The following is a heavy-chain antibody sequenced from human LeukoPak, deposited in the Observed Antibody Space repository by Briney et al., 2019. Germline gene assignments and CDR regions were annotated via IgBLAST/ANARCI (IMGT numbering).Heavy chain of an antibody. V-gene: IGHV3-48*01. D-gene: IGHD7-27*01. CDR3: ARESITGDRDFDY. CDR2: ISSGSRTI. J-gene: IGHJ4*02. CDR1: GFSFSSYS. Sequence: GGSLRLSWAASGFSFSSYSMNWVRQAPGRGLEWISYISSGSRTIFYADSVKGRFTISRDNAKNSLYLLMDSLRADDTAVYYCARESITGDRDFDYWGQGTLITVSS.